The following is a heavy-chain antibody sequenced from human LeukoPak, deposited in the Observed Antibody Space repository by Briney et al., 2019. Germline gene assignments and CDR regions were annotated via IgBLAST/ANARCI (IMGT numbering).Heavy chain of an antibody. CDR1: GGFISSSNW. CDR3: AVDALTIFGVVIDY. J-gene: IGHJ4*02. V-gene: IGHV4-4*02. CDR2: IYHSGST. Sequence: PSGTLSLTCAVSGGFISSSNWWSWVRQPPGKGLDWIGEIYHSGSTNYNPPLKSRVTISVDKSKNQFSLKLSSVTAADTAVYYCAVDALTIFGVVIDYWGQGTLVTVSS. D-gene: IGHD3-3*01.